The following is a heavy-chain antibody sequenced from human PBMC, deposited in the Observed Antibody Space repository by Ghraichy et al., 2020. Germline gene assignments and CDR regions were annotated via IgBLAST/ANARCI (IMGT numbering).Heavy chain of an antibody. D-gene: IGHD5-24*01. CDR2: INHSGRT. CDR3: ARATIRDGMDV. CDR1: GGSISGYN. V-gene: IGHV4-34*01. Sequence: SETLSLTCAVYGGSISGYNWTWIRQPPGKVLEWKGLEWIGEINHSGRTNDNPSLKSRVTIAVDTSKNQLSLKLSSVTAADTAVYYCARATIRDGMDVWGLGTTVTVSS. J-gene: IGHJ6*02.